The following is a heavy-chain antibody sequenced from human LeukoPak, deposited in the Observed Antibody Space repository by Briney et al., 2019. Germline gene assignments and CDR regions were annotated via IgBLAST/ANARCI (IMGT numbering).Heavy chain of an antibody. J-gene: IGHJ4*02. CDR1: GYTFTGYY. V-gene: IGHV1-2*02. D-gene: IGHD3-10*01. CDR3: ARGIELWFGELLYGPYLDY. Sequence: GASVKVSCKASGYTFTGYYMHWVRQAPGQGLEWMGWINPNSGGTNYAQKFQGRVTMTRDTSISTAYMELSRLRSDDTAVYYCARGIELWFGELLYGPYLDYWGQGTLVTVSS. CDR2: INPNSGGT.